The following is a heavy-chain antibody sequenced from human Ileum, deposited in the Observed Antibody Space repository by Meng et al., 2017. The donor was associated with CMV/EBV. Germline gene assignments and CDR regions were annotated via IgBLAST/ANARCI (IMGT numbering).Heavy chain of an antibody. J-gene: IGHJ2*01. CDR2: ISYDGSNK. CDR1: GFTFSSYA. V-gene: IGHV3-30-3*01. Sequence: GESLKISCAASGFTFSSYAMHWVRQAPGKGLEWVAVISYDGSNKYYADSVKGRFTISRDNSKNTLYLQMNSLRAEDTAVYYCARDRAFGTSDWYFDFWGQGTLVTVSS. CDR3: ARDRAFGTSDWYFDF. D-gene: IGHD3-3*02.